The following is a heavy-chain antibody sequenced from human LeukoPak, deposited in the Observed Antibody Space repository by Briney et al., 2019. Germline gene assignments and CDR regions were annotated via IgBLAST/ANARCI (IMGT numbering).Heavy chain of an antibody. D-gene: IGHD1-14*01. Sequence: PSETLSLTCAVYGGSFSGYYWSWIRQPPGKGLEWIGEINHGGSTNYNPSLKSRVTISVDTSKNQFSLKLSSVSAADTAVYYCAGRGWAPPPEFWGQGTLVTVSS. CDR1: GGSFSGYY. CDR3: AGRGWAPPPEF. V-gene: IGHV4-34*01. J-gene: IGHJ4*02. CDR2: INHGGST.